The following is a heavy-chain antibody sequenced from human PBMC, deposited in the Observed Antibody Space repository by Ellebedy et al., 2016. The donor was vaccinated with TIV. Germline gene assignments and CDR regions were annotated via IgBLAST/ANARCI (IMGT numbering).Heavy chain of an antibody. Sequence: AASVKVSCKASGYGFTSYSINWVRQAPGQGLEWMGWISTNTGNPTYARGFTGRFVFSLYTSVSTAYLQSTSLQAEDTAVYFCARDAATIYFDYWGQGTLVTVSS. D-gene: IGHD5-12*01. J-gene: IGHJ4*02. CDR2: ISTNTGNP. CDR1: GYGFTSYS. CDR3: ARDAATIYFDY. V-gene: IGHV7-4-1*02.